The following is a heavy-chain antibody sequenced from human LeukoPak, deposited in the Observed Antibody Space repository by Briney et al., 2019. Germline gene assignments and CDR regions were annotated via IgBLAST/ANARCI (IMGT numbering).Heavy chain of an antibody. D-gene: IGHD2-15*01. CDR1: GFTFSSYW. Sequence: GGSLRLSCAASGFTFSSYWMSWVRQAPGKGREWVANIKGDGSETSYVDSLKGRFTISRDNAKNSLYLQLNSLRAEDTALSYCARDRWVEVAATRVYYFYGMDVWGQGTTVTVSS. CDR3: ARDRWVEVAATRVYYFYGMDV. V-gene: IGHV3-7*04. J-gene: IGHJ6*02. CDR2: IKGDGSET.